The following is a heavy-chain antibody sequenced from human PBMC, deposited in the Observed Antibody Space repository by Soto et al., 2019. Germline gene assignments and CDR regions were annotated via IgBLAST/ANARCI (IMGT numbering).Heavy chain of an antibody. D-gene: IGHD2-2*01. Sequence: EVQLVESGGDLVRPGGSLRLSCAASGFTFSGHWMHWVRQVPGKGLEWVSRVNTDGGTSAYADSVKGRFTISRENAKNTLSLQMSGLRAEDATVYYCAREAGYCSRTSCYRRAFDTWGQGTRVSVSS. CDR2: VNTDGGTS. CDR3: AREAGYCSRTSCYRRAFDT. CDR1: GFTFSGHW. V-gene: IGHV3-74*03. J-gene: IGHJ3*02.